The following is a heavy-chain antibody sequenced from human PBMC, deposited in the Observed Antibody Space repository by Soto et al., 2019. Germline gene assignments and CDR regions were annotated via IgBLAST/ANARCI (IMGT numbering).Heavy chain of an antibody. D-gene: IGHD6-19*01. J-gene: IGHJ4*02. CDR2: VKSDGSST. CDR1: GFTFSSYW. Sequence: EVQLVESGGGLVQPGGSLRLSCAASGFTFSSYWMHWVRQAPGKGLVWVSRVKSDGSSTSYADSVKGQFTISRDNAKNTLYLQMNSLRAEDTAVYYCARGAKGQWLVDYWGQGTLVTVSS. CDR3: ARGAKGQWLVDY. V-gene: IGHV3-74*01.